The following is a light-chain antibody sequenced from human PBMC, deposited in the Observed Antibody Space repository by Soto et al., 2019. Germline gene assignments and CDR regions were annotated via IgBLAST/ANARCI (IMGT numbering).Light chain of an antibody. V-gene: IGLV1-40*01. CDR3: QSYASSLSRV. J-gene: IGLJ2*01. CDR2: GNS. Sequence: QSVLTQPPSVSGAPGQRVTISCTGSSSNIGAGYDVHWYQQLPGTAPKLLIYGNSNRPSGVPDRFSGSKSGTSASLAITGLQAEAEADDYCQSYASSLSRVFGGGTERTVL. CDR1: SSNIGAGYD.